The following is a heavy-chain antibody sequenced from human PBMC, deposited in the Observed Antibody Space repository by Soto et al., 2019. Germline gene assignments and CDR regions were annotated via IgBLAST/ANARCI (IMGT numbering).Heavy chain of an antibody. CDR1: GFTFDDYA. CDR2: ISWNSGSI. CDR3: AKEIAAAGKIFDY. D-gene: IGHD6-13*01. Sequence: EVQLVESGGCLVQPGRSLRLSCAASGFTFDDYAMHWVRQAPGKGLEWVSGISWNSGSIGYADSVKGRFTISRDNAKNSLYLQMNSLRAEDTALYYCAKEIAAAGKIFDYWGQGTLVTVSS. V-gene: IGHV3-9*01. J-gene: IGHJ4*02.